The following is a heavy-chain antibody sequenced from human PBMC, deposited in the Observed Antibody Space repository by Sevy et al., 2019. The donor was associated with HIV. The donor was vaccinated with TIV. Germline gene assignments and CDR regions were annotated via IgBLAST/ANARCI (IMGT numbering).Heavy chain of an antibody. Sequence: GGSLRLSCIGSGFSFSYYGIHWVRQSPGKGLDWVALISHDGINEYYADSVKGRFTISRDNSKNTVYLEMNSLRNEDTAMYLCANACSGGYSHSCLYALDVWGQGTTVTVSS. CDR1: GFSFSYYG. V-gene: IGHV3-30*18. CDR3: ANACSGGYSHSCLYALDV. CDR2: ISHDGINE. D-gene: IGHD2-15*01. J-gene: IGHJ6*02.